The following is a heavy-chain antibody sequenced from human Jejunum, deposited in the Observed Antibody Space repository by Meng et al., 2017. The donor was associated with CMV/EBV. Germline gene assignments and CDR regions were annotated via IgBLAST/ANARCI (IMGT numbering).Heavy chain of an antibody. D-gene: IGHD1-1*01. J-gene: IGHJ1*01. CDR1: FTFSSYA. CDR3: AKGGPTAPDPRYFQH. V-gene: IGHV3-23*01. Sequence: FTFSSYAMGWVRQAPGKGLEWVSGISGSGDSTYYADSVKGRFTISRDNSKNTLYLQVNSLRAEDTALYYCAKGGPTAPDPRYFQHWGQGTLGTVSS. CDR2: ISGSGDST.